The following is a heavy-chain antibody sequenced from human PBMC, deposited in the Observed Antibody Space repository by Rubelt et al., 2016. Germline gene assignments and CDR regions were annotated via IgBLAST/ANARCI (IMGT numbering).Heavy chain of an antibody. Sequence: QVQLVQSGAEVKKPGASVKVSCKASGYTFTGYYMHWVRQAPGQGLEWMGWISAYNGNTNYAQKLQGRVTMTTDTSTSTAYMELRGLRSDDTAVYYCARDLGRNECIAVAGSDYWGQGTLVTVSS. V-gene: IGHV1-18*04. J-gene: IGHJ4*02. CDR1: GYTFTGYY. CDR2: ISAYNGNT. D-gene: IGHD6-19*01. CDR3: ARDLGRNECIAVAGSDY.